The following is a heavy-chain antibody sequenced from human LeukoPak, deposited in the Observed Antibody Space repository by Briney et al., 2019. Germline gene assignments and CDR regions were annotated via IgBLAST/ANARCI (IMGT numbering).Heavy chain of an antibody. CDR1: GYIFTNYY. Sequence: ASVKVSCKASGYIFTNYYMHWVRQAPGQGLEWMGTINPSGGSTTYAQKFQGRVTMTRDTTTSTVYMELSSLKSEDTAVYYCARDHGSAYYRAPRHWGQGTLVTVSS. CDR3: ARDHGSAYYRAPRH. D-gene: IGHD3-10*01. J-gene: IGHJ4*02. CDR2: INPSGGST. V-gene: IGHV1-46*01.